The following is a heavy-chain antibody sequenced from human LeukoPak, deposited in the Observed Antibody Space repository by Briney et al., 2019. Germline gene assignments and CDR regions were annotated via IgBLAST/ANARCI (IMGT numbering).Heavy chain of an antibody. CDR2: INPNSGGT. CDR1: GYTFTGYY. V-gene: IGHV1-2*06. D-gene: IGHD1-26*01. CDR3: ARPKPLGVGAENFDY. J-gene: IGHJ4*02. Sequence: ASVKVSCKASGYTFTGYYMHWVRQAPGQGLEWMGRINPNSGGTNYAQKFQGRVTMTRDTSISTAYMELSRLRSQDTAVYYCARPKPLGVGAENFDYWGQGTLVTVSS.